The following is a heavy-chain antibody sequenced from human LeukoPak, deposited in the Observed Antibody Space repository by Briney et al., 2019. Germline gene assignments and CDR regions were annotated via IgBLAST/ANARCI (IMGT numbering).Heavy chain of an antibody. Sequence: GGSLRLSCAASGFTFSSCAMSWVRQAPGKGLEWVSAISGSGGSTYYADSVKGRFTISRDNSKNTLYLQMNSLRAEDTAVYYCAKTSSGDDSSGYYSYWGQGTLVTVSS. V-gene: IGHV3-23*01. CDR1: GFTFSSCA. D-gene: IGHD3-22*01. CDR2: ISGSGGST. CDR3: AKTSSGDDSSGYYSY. J-gene: IGHJ4*02.